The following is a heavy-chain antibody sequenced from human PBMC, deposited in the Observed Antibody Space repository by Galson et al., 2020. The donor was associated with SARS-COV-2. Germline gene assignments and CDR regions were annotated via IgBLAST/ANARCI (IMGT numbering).Heavy chain of an antibody. CDR2: IYYSGST. J-gene: IGHJ5*02. CDR1: GGSISSYY. D-gene: IGHD3-10*01. CDR3: ARQIYGSGSYYTDDNWFDP. V-gene: IGHV4-59*08. Sequence: ETSETLSLTCTVSGGSISSYYWSWIRQPPGNGLEWIGYIYYSGSTNYNPSLKSRVTISVDTSKNQFSLKLSSVTAADTAVYYCARQIYGSGSYYTDDNWFDPWGQGTLVTVSS.